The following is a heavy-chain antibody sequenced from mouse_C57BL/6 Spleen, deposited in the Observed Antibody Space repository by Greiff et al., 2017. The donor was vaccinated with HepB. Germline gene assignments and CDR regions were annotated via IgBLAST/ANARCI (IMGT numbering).Heavy chain of an antibody. V-gene: IGHV14-2*01. CDR3: AREGYYGSSYRFAY. J-gene: IGHJ3*01. CDR2: IDPEDGET. Sequence: EVQLQQSGAELVKPGASVKLSCTASGFNIKDYYIHWVKQRTEQGLEWIGRIDPEDGETKYAPKFQGKATITADTSSNTAYLQLSSLTSEDTAVYYCAREGYYGSSYRFAYWGQGTLVTVSA. CDR1: GFNIKDYY. D-gene: IGHD1-1*01.